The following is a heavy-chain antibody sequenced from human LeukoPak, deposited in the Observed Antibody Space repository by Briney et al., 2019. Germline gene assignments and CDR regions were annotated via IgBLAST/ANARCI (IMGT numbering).Heavy chain of an antibody. CDR2: IIPIFGTA. CDR3: ASTLYYYDSSGSSNDAFDI. Sequence: GASVKVSCKDSGGTFSSYAISWVRQAPGQGLEWMGGIIPIFGTANYAQKFQGRVTITADESTSTAYMELSSLRSEDTAVYYCASTLYYYDSSGSSNDAFDIWGQGTMVTVSS. D-gene: IGHD3-22*01. J-gene: IGHJ3*02. V-gene: IGHV1-69*13. CDR1: GGTFSSYA.